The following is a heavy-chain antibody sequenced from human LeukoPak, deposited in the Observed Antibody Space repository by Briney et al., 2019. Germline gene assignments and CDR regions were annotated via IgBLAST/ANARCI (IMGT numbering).Heavy chain of an antibody. J-gene: IGHJ5*02. D-gene: IGHD1-26*01. CDR1: GYRFTSYG. Sequence: GASVKVSCKAFGYRFTSYGISWVRQAPGQGLEWMGWISAYNGNTNYAQKLQGRVTMTTDTSTSTAYMELRSLRSDDTAVYYCARGPRELPNHFNWFDPSGQGTLVTVSS. CDR2: ISAYNGNT. CDR3: ARGPRELPNHFNWFDP. V-gene: IGHV1-18*01.